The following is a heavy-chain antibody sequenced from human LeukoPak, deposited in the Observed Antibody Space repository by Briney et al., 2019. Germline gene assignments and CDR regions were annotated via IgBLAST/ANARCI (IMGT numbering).Heavy chain of an antibody. CDR3: ARDLVGSGLDY. CDR2: IYYSGNT. CDR1: GGSISSGDYY. Sequence: SQTLSLTCTVSGGSISSGDYYWSWIRQPPGKGLEWIGYIYYSGNTYYNPSLKSRVTISADTSKNQFSLKLSSVTAADTAVYYCARDLVGSGLDYWGQGTLVTVPS. V-gene: IGHV4-30-4*08. J-gene: IGHJ4*02. D-gene: IGHD2-15*01.